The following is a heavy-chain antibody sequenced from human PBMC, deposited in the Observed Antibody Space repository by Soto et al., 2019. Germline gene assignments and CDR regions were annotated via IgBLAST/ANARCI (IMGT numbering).Heavy chain of an antibody. CDR2: ISSSGGST. CDR3: AKDRTGGSRVYGMDV. CDR1: GFMFSSYS. J-gene: IGHJ6*02. Sequence: PGGSLRLSCAASGFMFSSYSRSWVRQAPGKGLEWVSAISSSGGSTFYADSVKGRFTISRDNSKKTLYLQMNSLRAEDTAVYYCAKDRTGGSRVYGMDVWGQGTTVTVSS. V-gene: IGHV3-23*01. D-gene: IGHD2-8*02.